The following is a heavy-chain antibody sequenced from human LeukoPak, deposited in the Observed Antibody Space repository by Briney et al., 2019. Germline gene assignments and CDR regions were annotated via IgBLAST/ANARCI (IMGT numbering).Heavy chain of an antibody. CDR2: VRSKAYGGTT. CDR3: LSQYYDILTGYYPQFDY. J-gene: IGHJ4*02. CDR1: GFTFGDYA. Sequence: PGGSLRLSCTASGFTFGDYAMSWVRQAPGKGLEWVGFVRSKAYGGTTEYAASVKGRFTISSDDSKSIAYLQMNSLKTEDTAVYYCLSQYYDILTGYYPQFDYWGQGTLVTVSS. D-gene: IGHD3-9*01. V-gene: IGHV3-49*04.